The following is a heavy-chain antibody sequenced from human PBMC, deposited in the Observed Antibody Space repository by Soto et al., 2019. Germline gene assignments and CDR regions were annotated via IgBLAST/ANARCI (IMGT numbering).Heavy chain of an antibody. D-gene: IGHD1-1*01. Sequence: ASVKVSCKASGYTFTSYGISWVRQAPGQGLEWMGWISAYNGNTNYAQKLQGRVTMTTDTSTSTAYMELRSLRSDDTAVYYCASGTESLGGTTPLYYFDYWGQGTLVTVSS. CDR1: GYTFTSYG. CDR2: ISAYNGNT. J-gene: IGHJ4*02. CDR3: ASGTESLGGTTPLYYFDY. V-gene: IGHV1-18*01.